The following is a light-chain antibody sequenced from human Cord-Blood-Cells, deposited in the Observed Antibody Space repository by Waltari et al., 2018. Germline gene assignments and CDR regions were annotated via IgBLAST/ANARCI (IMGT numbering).Light chain of an antibody. CDR1: PSISSY. CDR2: AAS. Sequence: DIQMTQSPSSLSASVGDRVTITCRASPSISSYLNWYQQKPGKAPKLLIYAASSWQSGVPSRFSGSGSGTYFTLTISSLQPEDFATYYCQQRYSTPRTFGQGTKVEIK. J-gene: IGKJ1*01. V-gene: IGKV1-39*01. CDR3: QQRYSTPRT.